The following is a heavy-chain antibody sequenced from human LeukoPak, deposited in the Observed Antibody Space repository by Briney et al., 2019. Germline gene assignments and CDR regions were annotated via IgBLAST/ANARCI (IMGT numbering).Heavy chain of an antibody. J-gene: IGHJ4*02. CDR1: GFTFDDYG. Sequence: GGSLRLSCAASGFTFDDYGVSWVRQAPGKGLEWVSGINWNGGSTGYADSVKGRFTISRDNAKNSLYLQMNSLRAEDTALYYCARDTVPAAISETPFDYWGQGTLVTVSS. V-gene: IGHV3-20*04. CDR2: INWNGGST. D-gene: IGHD2-2*02. CDR3: ARDTVPAAISETPFDY.